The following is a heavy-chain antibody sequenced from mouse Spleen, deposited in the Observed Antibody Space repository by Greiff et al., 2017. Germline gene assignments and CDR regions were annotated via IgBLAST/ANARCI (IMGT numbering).Heavy chain of an antibody. CDR3: TYGNYVGGAMDY. V-gene: IGHV6-3*01. CDR1: GFTFSNYW. J-gene: IGHJ4*01. D-gene: IGHD2-10*02. Sequence: EVKVEESGGGLVQPGGSMKLSCGASGFTFSNYWMNWVRQSPEKGLEWVAQIRLKSDNYATHYAESVKGRFTISRDDSKSSVYLQMNNLRAEDTGIYYCTYGNYVGGAMDYWGQGTSVTVSS. CDR2: IRLKSDNYAT.